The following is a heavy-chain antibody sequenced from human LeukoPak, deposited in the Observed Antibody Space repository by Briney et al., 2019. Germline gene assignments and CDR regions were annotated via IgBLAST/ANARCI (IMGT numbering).Heavy chain of an antibody. CDR2: IKEDGSEK. V-gene: IGHV3-7*01. CDR1: GFTFSNYW. CDR3: APEDTAMVEHLDFDY. D-gene: IGHD5-18*01. Sequence: PGGSLRLSCAASGFTFSNYWMSWVRQAPGKGLEWVANIKEDGSEKYYVDSVKGRFTISRDNAKNSLYLQMNSLRAEDTAVYYCAPEDTAMVEHLDFDYWGQGTLVTVSS. J-gene: IGHJ4*02.